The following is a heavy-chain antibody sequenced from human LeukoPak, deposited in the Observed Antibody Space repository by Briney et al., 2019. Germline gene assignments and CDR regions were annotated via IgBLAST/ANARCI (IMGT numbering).Heavy chain of an antibody. CDR1: GYTFTGYY. D-gene: IGHD5-18*01. CDR2: INPNSGGT. Sequence: ASVEVSCKASGYTFTGYYMHWVRQAPGQGLEWMGWINPNSGGTKYAQKFQGRVTMTRDTSISTAYMDLSRLTSDDTAVYYCARVDTAMVIDYWGQGTLVTVSS. V-gene: IGHV1-2*02. CDR3: ARVDTAMVIDY. J-gene: IGHJ4*02.